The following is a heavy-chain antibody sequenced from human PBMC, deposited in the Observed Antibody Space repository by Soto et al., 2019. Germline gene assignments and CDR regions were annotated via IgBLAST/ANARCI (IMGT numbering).Heavy chain of an antibody. Sequence: QVQLQESGPGLVKPSETLSLTCTVSGGSISSYYWSWIRQPPGKGLEWIGYIYYSGSTNYNPSLKSRVTISVDTSKNQFSLKLSSVTAADTAVYYCARGVAARPILYYYYYGMGVWGQGTTVTVSS. D-gene: IGHD6-6*01. V-gene: IGHV4-59*01. J-gene: IGHJ6*02. CDR2: IYYSGST. CDR1: GGSISSYY. CDR3: ARGVAARPILYYYYYGMGV.